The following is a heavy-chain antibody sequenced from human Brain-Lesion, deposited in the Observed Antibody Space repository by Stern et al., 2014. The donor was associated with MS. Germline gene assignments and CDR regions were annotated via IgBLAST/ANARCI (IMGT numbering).Heavy chain of an antibody. V-gene: IGHV4-61*02. Sequence: QLVQSGPGLVKPSQTLSLSCTVSGGSISSGGYYWSWIRQPAGKGLEWIGRIFNSGSTSYNPSLKSRVTISIDTSKNQFPLRLNPMTAADTAVYYCARGRVVPGFQYYATDVWGQGTTVIVSS. CDR1: GGSISSGGYY. CDR2: IFNSGST. CDR3: ARGRVVPGFQYYATDV. D-gene: IGHD2-2*01. J-gene: IGHJ6*02.